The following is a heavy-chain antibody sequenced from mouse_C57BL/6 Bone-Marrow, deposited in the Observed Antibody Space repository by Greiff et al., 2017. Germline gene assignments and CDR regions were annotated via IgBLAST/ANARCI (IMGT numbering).Heavy chain of an antibody. J-gene: IGHJ3*01. V-gene: IGHV1-80*01. CDR1: GYAFSTSW. CDR3: ARGAY. Sequence: VQLQQSGAELVKPGASVKISCKASGYAFSTSWINGVNKRPGKGLEWMGKIFPGDGGTNYNGKFKGKATLTADKSSSTAYMQLSSLTSEDSAVYFCARGAYWGQGTLVTVSA. CDR2: IFPGDGGT.